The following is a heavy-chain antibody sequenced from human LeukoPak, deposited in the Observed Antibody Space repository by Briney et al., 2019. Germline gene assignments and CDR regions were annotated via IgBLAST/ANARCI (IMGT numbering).Heavy chain of an antibody. CDR1: GFTFSSYS. Sequence: PGGSLRLSCAASGFTFSSYSMNWVRQAPGKGLEWVSSISSSSSYIYYADSVKGRFTISRDNAKNSLYLQMNSLRAENTAVYYGAKCGYGYLYYYYYKDVWGQGTTVTVSS. CDR2: ISSSSSYI. D-gene: IGHD5-18*01. J-gene: IGHJ6*03. V-gene: IGHV3-21*01. CDR3: AKCGYGYLYYYYYKDV.